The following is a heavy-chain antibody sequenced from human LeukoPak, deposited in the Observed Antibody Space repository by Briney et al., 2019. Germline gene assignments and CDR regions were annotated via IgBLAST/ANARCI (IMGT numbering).Heavy chain of an antibody. CDR3: ARRNSVTVAFDY. CDR1: GGSISSYY. J-gene: IGHJ4*02. Sequence: SETLSLTCTVSGGSISSYYWGWIRQPPGKGLVGIGYIYYSGSTNYNPSLKSRVTISVDTSKNQFALKLSSVTAADTAVYYCARRNSVTVAFDYWGQGTLVTVSS. CDR2: IYYSGST. V-gene: IGHV4-59*01. D-gene: IGHD1-14*01.